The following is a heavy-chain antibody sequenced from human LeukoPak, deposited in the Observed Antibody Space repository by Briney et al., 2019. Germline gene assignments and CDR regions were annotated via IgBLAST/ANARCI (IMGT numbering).Heavy chain of an antibody. CDR2: MNGDGSQI. D-gene: IGHD1-26*01. Sequence: GGSLRLSCAASGFTFSGHWMSWVRQAPAKGLEWVAHMNGDGSQIYYMDFAKGRFTISRDNAKNSLYLQMNGLRAEDTAVYYCVAWGNSGNSWGQGTMVIVSS. CDR1: GFTFSGHW. J-gene: IGHJ3*01. V-gene: IGHV3-7*01. CDR3: VAWGNSGNS.